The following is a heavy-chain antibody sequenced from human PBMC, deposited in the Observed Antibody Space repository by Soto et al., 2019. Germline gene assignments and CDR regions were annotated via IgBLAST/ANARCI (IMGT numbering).Heavy chain of an antibody. Sequence: SETLCLTCTVSGGSISSYYWSWIRQPPGKGLEWIGYIYYSGSTNYNPSLKSRVTISVDTSKNQFSLKLSSVTAADTAVYYCAASVVVAANWFDPWGQGTLVTVSS. V-gene: IGHV4-59*01. CDR2: IYYSGST. D-gene: IGHD2-15*01. J-gene: IGHJ5*02. CDR3: AASVVVAANWFDP. CDR1: GGSISSYY.